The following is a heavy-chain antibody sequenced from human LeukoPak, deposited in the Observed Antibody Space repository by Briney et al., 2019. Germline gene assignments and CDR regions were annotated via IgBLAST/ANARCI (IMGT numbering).Heavy chain of an antibody. CDR3: ARGGFLDPFDP. Sequence: PSETLSLTCTVSGGSISTYYWSWIRQPTGKGLEWIGYIYYSGSTKYNPSLKSRVTISVGPSKNQFSLKLRSVTAADTAAYYCARGGFLDPFDPWGRGTLVTVSS. CDR2: IYYSGST. CDR1: GGSISTYY. V-gene: IGHV4-59*01. D-gene: IGHD1-1*01. J-gene: IGHJ5*02.